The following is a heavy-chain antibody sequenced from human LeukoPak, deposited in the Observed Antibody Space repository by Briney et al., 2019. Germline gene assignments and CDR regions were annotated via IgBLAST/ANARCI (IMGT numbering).Heavy chain of an antibody. CDR3: ARGDFGETNTAFDV. V-gene: IGHV1-8*03. J-gene: IGHJ3*01. CDR2: INPNSAST. D-gene: IGHD4-17*01. Sequence: EASVKVSCKTSGYTFTDYDVHWVRQAPGQGLEGMGWINPNSASTNYAQRLQGRVTFTRDTSLSIAYMELSSLTCEDAAVYFCARGDFGETNTAFDVWGQGTLVAVSS. CDR1: GYTFTDYD.